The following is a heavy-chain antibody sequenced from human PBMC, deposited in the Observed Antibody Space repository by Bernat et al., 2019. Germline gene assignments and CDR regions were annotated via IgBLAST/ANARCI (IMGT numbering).Heavy chain of an antibody. D-gene: IGHD3-22*01. CDR2: ISAYNGNT. CDR1: GYTFTSYG. Sequence: QVQLVQSGAEVKKPGASVKVSCKASGYTFTSYGISWVRQAPGQGLEWMGWISAYNGNTNYAQKLQGRVTMTTDTSTSTVYMELRSLRSDDTAVYYCARRQYYDSSGYYYVGFDYWGQGTLVTVSS. CDR3: ARRQYYDSSGYYYVGFDY. V-gene: IGHV1-18*01. J-gene: IGHJ4*02.